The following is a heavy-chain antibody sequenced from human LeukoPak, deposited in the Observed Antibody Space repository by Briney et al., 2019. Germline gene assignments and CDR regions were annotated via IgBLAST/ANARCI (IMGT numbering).Heavy chain of an antibody. D-gene: IGHD2-15*01. CDR1: GYTFTSYG. Sequence: ASVKVSCKVSGYTFTSYGISWVRQAPGQGLEWMGWISAYNGNTNYAQKLQGRVTMTTDTSTSTAYMELRSLRSDDTAVYYCARVSIVVVVAATDYDYWGQGTLVTVSS. V-gene: IGHV1-18*01. J-gene: IGHJ4*02. CDR3: ARVSIVVVVAATDYDY. CDR2: ISAYNGNT.